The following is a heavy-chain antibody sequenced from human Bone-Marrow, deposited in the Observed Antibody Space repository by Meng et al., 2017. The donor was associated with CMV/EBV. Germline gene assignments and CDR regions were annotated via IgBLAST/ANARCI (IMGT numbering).Heavy chain of an antibody. CDR2: INHSGST. J-gene: IGHJ4*02. Sequence: SETLSLTCAVFGGSFSGYYWSWIRQPPGKGLEWIGEINHSGSTNYNPSLKSRVTISVDTSKNQFSLKLSSVTAADTAVYYCAKDRGLYYDFWSGYWRYFDYWGQGTLVTVSS. CDR3: AKDRGLYYDFWSGYWRYFDY. D-gene: IGHD3-3*01. V-gene: IGHV4-34*01. CDR1: GGSFSGYY.